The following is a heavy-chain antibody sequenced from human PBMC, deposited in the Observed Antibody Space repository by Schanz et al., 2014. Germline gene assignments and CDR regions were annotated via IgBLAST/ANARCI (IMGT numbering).Heavy chain of an antibody. D-gene: IGHD3-3*01. CDR3: ARHRRFFDRDDLYYFDS. J-gene: IGHJ4*02. CDR2: ISVYTGNT. Sequence: QVHLVQSGAEVKRPGASVRVSCKASGYTFTTYAMSWVRQAPGQGLEWVGWISVYTGNTKYGQKVQGRVTMTADTSTNTAYMELRSLRSDDTAVYYCARHRRFFDRDDLYYFDSWGQGTLVTVSS. V-gene: IGHV1-18*01. CDR1: GYTFTTYA.